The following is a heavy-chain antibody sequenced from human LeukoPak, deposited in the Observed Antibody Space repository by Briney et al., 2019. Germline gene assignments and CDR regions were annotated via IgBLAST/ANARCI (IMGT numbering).Heavy chain of an antibody. CDR2: ITGSGDTT. V-gene: IGHV3-23*01. J-gene: IGHJ4*02. Sequence: LPGASLRLSCAASGFIFRNYAMSWVRQAPGKGLEWASAITGSGDTTYYADSVKGRFTVSRDNSKNTLYVEMNTLRAEDTAVYYCAKWGDYDILTGYYVSDFWGQGTLVTVSS. D-gene: IGHD3-9*01. CDR3: AKWGDYDILTGYYVSDF. CDR1: GFIFRNYA.